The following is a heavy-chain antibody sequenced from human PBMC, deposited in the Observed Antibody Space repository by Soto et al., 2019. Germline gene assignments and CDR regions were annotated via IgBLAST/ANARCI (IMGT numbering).Heavy chain of an antibody. CDR1: GGTFSSYA. J-gene: IGHJ6*02. D-gene: IGHD6-6*01. CDR3: ARDHPIAASLNHYSYGMDV. CDR2: IIPIFGTA. Sequence: SVKVSCKASGGTFSSYAISWVRQAPGQGLEWMGGIIPIFGTANYAQKFQGRVTITADESTSTAYMELSSLRSEDTAVYYCARDHPIAASLNHYSYGMDVCGQGTTVAVCS. V-gene: IGHV1-69*13.